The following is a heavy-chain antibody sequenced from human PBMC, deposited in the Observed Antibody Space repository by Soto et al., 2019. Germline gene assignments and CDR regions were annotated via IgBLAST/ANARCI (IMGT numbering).Heavy chain of an antibody. CDR3: AKVGSLIGYCSSTSCYYFDY. CDR2: ISGSGGST. Sequence: GGSLRLSCAASGFTFSSYAMSWVRQAPGKGLEWVSAISGSGGSTYYADSVKGRFTISRDNSKNTMYLQMNSLRAEDTAVYYCAKVGSLIGYCSSTSCYYFDYWGQGTLVTVSS. J-gene: IGHJ4*02. V-gene: IGHV3-23*01. CDR1: GFTFSSYA. D-gene: IGHD2-2*01.